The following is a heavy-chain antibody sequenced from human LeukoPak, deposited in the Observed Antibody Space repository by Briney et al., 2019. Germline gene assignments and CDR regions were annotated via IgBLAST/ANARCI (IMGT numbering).Heavy chain of an antibody. CDR3: ARDFSHFWSGSTDY. Sequence: PSETLSLTCTVSGGSISSGDYYWSWIRQPPGKGLEWIGYIYYSGSTYYNPSLKSRVTISVDTSKNQFSLKLSSVTAADTAVYYCARDFSHFWSGSTDYWGQGTLVTVSS. J-gene: IGHJ4*02. V-gene: IGHV4-30-4*08. D-gene: IGHD3-3*02. CDR2: IYYSGST. CDR1: GGSISSGDYY.